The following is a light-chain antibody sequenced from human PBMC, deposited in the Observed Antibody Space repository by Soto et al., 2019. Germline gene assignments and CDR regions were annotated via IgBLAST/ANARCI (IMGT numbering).Light chain of an antibody. J-gene: IGLJ3*02. CDR1: NRDIGGFDY. CDR3: SSYSTVTTSGV. CDR2: DVT. V-gene: IGLV2-14*01. Sequence: QSVLTQPASVSGSPGQSITISCTGTNRDIGGFDYVSWYQQYPGKAPQLIISDVTNRPSGVSNRFSGSKSGNTASLTISALQAEDEADYYCSSYSTVTTSGVFGGGTKLTVL.